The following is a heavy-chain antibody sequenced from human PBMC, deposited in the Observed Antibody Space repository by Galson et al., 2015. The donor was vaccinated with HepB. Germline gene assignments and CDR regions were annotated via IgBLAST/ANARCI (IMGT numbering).Heavy chain of an antibody. Sequence: SVKVSCEASGYTFNGYGISWVRQAPGQGLEWMGVISGYNGNTNYAQKLQGRVTMTTDTSTSTAYMELKSLRSDDTAVYYCARDKPEGHCSGGNCHEGWFDPWGQGTLVTVSS. V-gene: IGHV1-18*01. J-gene: IGHJ5*02. D-gene: IGHD2-15*01. CDR2: ISGYNGNT. CDR3: ARDKPEGHCSGGNCHEGWFDP. CDR1: GYTFNGYG.